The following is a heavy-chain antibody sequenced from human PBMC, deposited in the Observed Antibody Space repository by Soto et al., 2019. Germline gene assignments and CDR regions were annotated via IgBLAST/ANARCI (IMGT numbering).Heavy chain of an antibody. Sequence: GGALRLSCSDSGFTFSNSEMFWVRQAPGKGLEWVSKINYSGSNIYYSKSVKGRFTISRDNAKNSLYLQMNSLTDEDTAIYFCASEALCGADCYFFEYWGPGTLVTLSP. CDR3: ASEALCGADCYFFEY. D-gene: IGHD2-21*02. J-gene: IGHJ4*02. CDR2: INYSGSNI. CDR1: GFTFSNSE. V-gene: IGHV3-48*03.